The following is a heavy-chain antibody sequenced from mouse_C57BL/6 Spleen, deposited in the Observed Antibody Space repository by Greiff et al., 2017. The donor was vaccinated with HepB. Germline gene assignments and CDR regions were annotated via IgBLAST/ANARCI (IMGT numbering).Heavy chain of an antibody. CDR1: GYTFTDYN. CDR3: ARYATRRDWWYFDV. D-gene: IGHD6-1*01. J-gene: IGHJ1*03. CDR2: INPNNGGT. Sequence: EVQLQQSGPELVKPGASVKIPCKASGYTFTDYNMDWVKQSHGKSLEWIGDINPNNGGTIYNQKFKGKATLTVDKSSSTAYMELRSLTSEDTAVYDCARYATRRDWWYFDVWGTGTTVTVSS. V-gene: IGHV1-18*01.